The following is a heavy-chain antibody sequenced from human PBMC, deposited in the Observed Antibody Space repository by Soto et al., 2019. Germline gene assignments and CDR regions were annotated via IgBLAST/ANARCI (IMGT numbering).Heavy chain of an antibody. D-gene: IGHD6-19*01. CDR1: GFTFSSYW. Sequence: PGGSLRLSCAASGFTFSSYWMHWVRQAPGKGLVWVSRINSDGSSTSYADSVKGRFTISRDNSKNTLYLQMNSLRAEDTAVYYCAREIIAVAGTLVKVYSYGMDVWGQGTTVTVSS. CDR2: INSDGSST. V-gene: IGHV3-74*01. J-gene: IGHJ6*02. CDR3: AREIIAVAGTLVKVYSYGMDV.